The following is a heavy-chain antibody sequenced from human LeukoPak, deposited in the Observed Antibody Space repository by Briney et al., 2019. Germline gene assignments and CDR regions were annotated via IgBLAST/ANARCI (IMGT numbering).Heavy chain of an antibody. J-gene: IGHJ6*02. CDR3: ARVFSFGSSWYRIYYYYGMDV. V-gene: IGHV1-8*01. D-gene: IGHD6-13*01. CDR1: GYTFTSYD. Sequence: GASVKVSCKASGYTFTSYDINWARQATGQGLEWMGWMNPNSGNTGYAQKFQGRVTMTRNTSISTAYMELSSLRSEDTAVYYCARVFSFGSSWYRIYYYYGMDVWGQGTTVTVSS. CDR2: MNPNSGNT.